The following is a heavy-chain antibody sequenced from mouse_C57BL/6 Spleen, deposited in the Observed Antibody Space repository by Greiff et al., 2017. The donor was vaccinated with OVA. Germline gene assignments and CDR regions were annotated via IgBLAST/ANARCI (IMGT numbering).Heavy chain of an antibody. CDR3: ARGDYGNEAY. D-gene: IGHD2-1*01. Sequence: VQLQQPGAELVRPGSSVKLSCKASGYTFTSYWMHWVKQRPIQGLEWIGNIDPSDSETHYNQKFKDKATLTVDKSSSTAYMQLSSLTSEDSAVYYCARGDYGNEAYWGQGTLVTVSA. CDR2: IDPSDSET. V-gene: IGHV1-52*01. J-gene: IGHJ3*01. CDR1: GYTFTSYW.